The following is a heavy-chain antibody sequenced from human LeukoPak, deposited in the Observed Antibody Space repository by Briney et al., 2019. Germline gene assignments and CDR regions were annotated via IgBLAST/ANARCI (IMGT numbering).Heavy chain of an antibody. CDR3: ARDRRWPEPSDY. D-gene: IGHD4-23*01. V-gene: IGHV1-69*04. CDR2: IIPILGIA. CDR1: GGTFSSYA. J-gene: IGHJ4*02. Sequence: ASVKVSCKASGGTFSSYAISWVRQAPGQGLEWMGRIIPILGIANYAQKFQGRVTITADKSTSTAYMELSSLRFEDTAVYYCARDRRWPEPSDYWGQGTLVTVSS.